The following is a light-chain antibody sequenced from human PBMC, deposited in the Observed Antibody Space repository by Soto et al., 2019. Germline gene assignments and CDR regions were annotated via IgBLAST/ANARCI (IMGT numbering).Light chain of an antibody. CDR2: EVT. Sequence: QSVLTQPPSASGSPGQSVTISCTGTSSDVGGYNYVYWYQQYPGRAPKLMIYEVTKRPSGVPDRFSGSKSGNTASLTVSGLQDEDEADYYCSSYAASNHFYFVFGGGTQLTVL. V-gene: IGLV2-8*01. J-gene: IGLJ3*02. CDR1: SSDVGGYNY. CDR3: SSYAASNHFYFV.